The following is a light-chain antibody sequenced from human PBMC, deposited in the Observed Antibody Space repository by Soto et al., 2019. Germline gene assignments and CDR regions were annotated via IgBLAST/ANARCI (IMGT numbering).Light chain of an antibody. CDR1: QSISSY. J-gene: IGKJ3*01. CDR3: QQSYSTPFT. V-gene: IGKV1-39*01. Sequence: IQMTQSPSSLSESVGDRVTITCRASQSISSYLNWYQQKPGKAPKLLIYAASSLQGGVPSRCSGIGSGTDFALTISSLQPEDFATYYCQQSYSTPFTFGPGTQVDI. CDR2: AAS.